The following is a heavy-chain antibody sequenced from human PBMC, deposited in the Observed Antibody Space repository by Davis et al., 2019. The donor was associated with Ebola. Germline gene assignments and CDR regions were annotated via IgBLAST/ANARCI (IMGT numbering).Heavy chain of an antibody. Sequence: GSLRLSCAVYGGSFSGYYWSWIRQPPGKGLEWIGEINHSGSTNYNPSLKSRVTISVDTSKNQFSLKLSSVTAADTAVYYCARGVRWLQAYYFDYWGQGTLVTVPS. CDR3: ARGVRWLQAYYFDY. D-gene: IGHD5-24*01. V-gene: IGHV4-34*01. J-gene: IGHJ4*02. CDR2: INHSGST. CDR1: GGSFSGYY.